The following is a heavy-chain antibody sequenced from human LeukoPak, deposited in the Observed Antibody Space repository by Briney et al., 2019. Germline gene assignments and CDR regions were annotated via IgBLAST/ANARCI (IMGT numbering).Heavy chain of an antibody. D-gene: IGHD2-2*01. CDR3: AKDTNAFSCDH. Sequence: PGGSLRLSCAASGFTFSSYAMYWVRQAPGEGLEWVALAHHDGTKYHSDSVKGRFTVSRDNSKNTVYLQMSSLRAEDTAVYYCAKDTNAFSCDHWGQGTLVTVSS. CDR1: GFTFSSYA. CDR2: AHHDGTK. V-gene: IGHV3-30*02. J-gene: IGHJ4*02.